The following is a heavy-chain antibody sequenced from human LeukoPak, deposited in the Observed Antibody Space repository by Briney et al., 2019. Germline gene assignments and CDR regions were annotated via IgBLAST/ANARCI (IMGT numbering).Heavy chain of an antibody. J-gene: IGHJ5*02. CDR1: GYTFTSYG. D-gene: IGHD2-21*01. CDR2: VSAYNGDT. V-gene: IGHV1-18*04. Sequence: ASVKVSCKASGYTFTSYGISWVRQAPGQGLDWMGWVSAYNGDTNYAQRLQGRATMTTDPSPSTACMELKSLGYGDTALYYCGRSCGSSCSPPFNLWGRGTLVPVPS. CDR3: GRSCGSSCSPPFNL.